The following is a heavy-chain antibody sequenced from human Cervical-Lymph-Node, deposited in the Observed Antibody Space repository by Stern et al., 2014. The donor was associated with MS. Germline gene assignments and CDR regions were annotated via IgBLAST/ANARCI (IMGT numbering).Heavy chain of an antibody. CDR1: GNTFTGYY. CDR2: INRNTGGA. J-gene: IGHJ5*02. CDR3: ARSVGVTIFGVNSDWLDP. V-gene: IGHV1-2*06. D-gene: IGHD3-3*01. Sequence: QVKLVQSGAEVKKPGASVKVSCQASGNTFTGYYMHWVRQAPGQGLEWMGRINRNTGGANYAQNFQSKVTMTWYTSINTAYMELSRLTSDDTAVYYCARSVGVTIFGVNSDWLDPWGQGTLVTVSS.